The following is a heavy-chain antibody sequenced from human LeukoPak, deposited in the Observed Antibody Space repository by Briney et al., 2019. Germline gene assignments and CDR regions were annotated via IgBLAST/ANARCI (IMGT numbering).Heavy chain of an antibody. CDR2: IYSSGST. Sequence: SQTLSLTCTVSAGSISSYYWSWIRQPPGKGLEWIGYIYSSGSTNYNPSLKSRVTVSVDTSKNQFSLKLSSVTAADTAVYYCARVDEGGYYYYGMDVWGQGTTVTVSS. V-gene: IGHV4-59*01. CDR1: AGSISSYY. J-gene: IGHJ6*02. CDR3: ARVDEGGYYYYGMDV. D-gene: IGHD3-16*01.